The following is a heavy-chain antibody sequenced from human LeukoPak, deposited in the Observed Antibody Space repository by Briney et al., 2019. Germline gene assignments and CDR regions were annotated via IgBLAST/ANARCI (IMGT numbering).Heavy chain of an antibody. CDR2: ISSTGAST. CDR1: GFTFSSSA. V-gene: IGHV3-23*05. CDR3: AKKGSRDYYLDF. Sequence: PGGSLRLSCATSGFTFSSSAMNWVRQAPGKGLEWVSGISSTGASTYYADSVKGRFFISRGSSKNTVSLQMYSLRVEDTGIYYCAKKGSRDYYLDFWGQGTVVTVSS. D-gene: IGHD2-21*01. J-gene: IGHJ4*02.